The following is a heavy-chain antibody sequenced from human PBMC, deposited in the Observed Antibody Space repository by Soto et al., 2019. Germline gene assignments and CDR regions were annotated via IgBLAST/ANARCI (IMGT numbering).Heavy chain of an antibody. Sequence: QVQLLQSGAEVKEPGSSVKVSCTASRGIFSSYTINWLRQAPGQGLEWLGWIIPIFGSASYAQKLQGRVTITAHESTSTAYMELSGLRSADTAVYYCARVSNPGMVNSLYYAMAVWGQGTTVTVSS. J-gene: IGHJ6*02. CDR2: IIPIFGSA. CDR3: ARVSNPGMVNSLYYAMAV. D-gene: IGHD5-18*01. V-gene: IGHV1-69*01. CDR1: RGIFSSYT.